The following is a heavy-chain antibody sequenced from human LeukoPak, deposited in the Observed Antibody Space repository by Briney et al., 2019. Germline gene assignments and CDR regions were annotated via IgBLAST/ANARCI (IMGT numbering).Heavy chain of an antibody. CDR1: GFTFSDYS. CDR2: ISSSSTTI. Sequence: PGGSLRLSCAASGFTFSDYSMNWVRQAPGKGLEWISYISSSSTTIYYADSVKGRFTISRDNAKNSLYLQMNSLRDEDTAVYYCTRDRGDGYIYFDSWGQGTLVTVSS. D-gene: IGHD5-24*01. CDR3: TRDRGDGYIYFDS. V-gene: IGHV3-48*02. J-gene: IGHJ4*02.